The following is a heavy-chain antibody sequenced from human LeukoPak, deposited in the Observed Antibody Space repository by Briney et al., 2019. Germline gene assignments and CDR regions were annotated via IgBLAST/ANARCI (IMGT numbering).Heavy chain of an antibody. CDR3: GGGNGGAITFPSY. CDR1: GGSISGSAYY. CDR2: IYYNGRT. D-gene: IGHD2/OR15-2a*01. Sequence: SETLSLTCTVSGGSISGSAYYWAWIRQPPGKGLEWIGSIYYNGRTLYNPSLKSRVIMSVDTSKNQFALRLSSVTAADTAVYYCGGGNGGAITFPSYWGKGILVIVSS. V-gene: IGHV4-39*06. J-gene: IGHJ4*02.